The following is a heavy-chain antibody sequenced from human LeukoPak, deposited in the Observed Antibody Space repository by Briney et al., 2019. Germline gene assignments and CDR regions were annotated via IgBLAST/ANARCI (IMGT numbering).Heavy chain of an antibody. V-gene: IGHV3-7*01. Sequence: GGSLRLSCAASGFTFGRHWMSWVRQAPGKGLEWVAHMNQGGSETTNVDSVKGRFTISRDDAKNLVFLQMNSLRVEDTAVYYCARDGVAGGFEYWGQGILITVTS. CDR2: MNQGGSET. D-gene: IGHD6-19*01. CDR1: GFTFGRHW. CDR3: ARDGVAGGFEY. J-gene: IGHJ4*02.